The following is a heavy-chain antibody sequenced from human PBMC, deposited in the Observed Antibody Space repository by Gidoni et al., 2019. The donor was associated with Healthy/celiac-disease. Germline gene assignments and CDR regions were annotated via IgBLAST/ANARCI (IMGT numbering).Heavy chain of an antibody. Sequence: EVQLLESGGGLVQPGGSLGLSWAASGFTFSSYARGWVRQAPREGVGCVSANKGSGGKNLCPGPGEGPFTNSQEKFQNPADLAMNRLRGEEHGVYFWWEGELGGYKGLYLPFLGYLGQGTPVNVS. D-gene: IGHD1-1*01. CDR3: WEGELGGYKGLYLPFLGY. CDR1: GFTFSSYA. CDR2: NKGSGGKN. V-gene: IGHV3-23*01. J-gene: IGHJ4*01.